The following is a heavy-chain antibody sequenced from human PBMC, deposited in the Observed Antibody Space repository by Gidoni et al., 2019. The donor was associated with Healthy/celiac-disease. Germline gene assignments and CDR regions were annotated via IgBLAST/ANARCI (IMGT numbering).Heavy chain of an antibody. J-gene: IGHJ4*02. CDR1: GGSISSYY. Sequence: QVQLQESGPGLVKPSETLSLTCTVAGGSISSYYWSWIRQPPGKGLEWIGYIYYSGSTNYNPSLKSRVTISVDTSKNQFSLKLSSVTAADTAVYYCARVPLSPNFFRDGNHFDYWGQGTLVTVSS. CDR3: ARVPLSPNFFRDGNHFDY. V-gene: IGHV4-59*01. CDR2: IYYSGST. D-gene: IGHD2-15*01.